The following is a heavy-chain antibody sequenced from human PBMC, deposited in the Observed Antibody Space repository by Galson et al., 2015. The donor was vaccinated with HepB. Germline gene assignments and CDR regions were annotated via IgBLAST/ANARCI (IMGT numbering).Heavy chain of an antibody. CDR3: ARAVAAGDYYYGMDV. CDR1: GYTFSSYG. J-gene: IGHJ6*02. CDR2: ISAHNGNT. V-gene: IGHV1-18*04. Sequence: SVKVSCKAAGYTFSSYGITWVRQAPGQGLQWMGRISAHNGNTNYAQELQGRVTMTTDTSTSTAYMELRSLRSDDTAVYYGARAVAAGDYYYGMDVWGQGTTVTVSS. D-gene: IGHD6-13*01.